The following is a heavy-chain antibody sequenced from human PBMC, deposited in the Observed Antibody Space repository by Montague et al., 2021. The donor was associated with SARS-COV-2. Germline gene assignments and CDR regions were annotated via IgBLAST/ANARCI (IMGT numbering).Heavy chain of an antibody. CDR2: IYYSGST. J-gene: IGHJ6*02. CDR1: GGSISSYY. V-gene: IGHV4-59*01. D-gene: IGHD3-10*01. CDR3: AREGPGRGYYYYGMDV. Sequence: SETLSLTCTVSGGSISSYYWSWIRQPPGKGLEWTGYIYYSGSTNYNPSLKSRVTISVDTSKNQFTLKLSSVTAADTAVYYCAREGPGRGYYYYGMDVWGQGTTVTVSS.